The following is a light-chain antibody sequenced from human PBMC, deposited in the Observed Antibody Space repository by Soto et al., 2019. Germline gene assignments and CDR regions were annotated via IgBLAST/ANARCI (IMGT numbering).Light chain of an antibody. V-gene: IGKV1-27*01. J-gene: IGKJ1*01. CDR1: QGISND. CDR3: QNYNGAPWT. Sequence: DIQMTQSPSSLSASVGDRVTITCLASQGISNDVVWYQQKPGKVPKLRIYAACPLQSGVPSRFIGSGSGTDFTLTISSLKPEDVAPSYCQNYNGAPWTFGQATKVEIK. CDR2: AAC.